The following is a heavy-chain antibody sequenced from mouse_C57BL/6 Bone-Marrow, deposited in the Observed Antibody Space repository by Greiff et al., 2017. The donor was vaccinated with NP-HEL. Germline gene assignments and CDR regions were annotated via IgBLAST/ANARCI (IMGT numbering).Heavy chain of an antibody. CDR3: ARGYGSSYPYWYFDV. CDR2: INPNNGGT. J-gene: IGHJ1*03. V-gene: IGHV1-26*01. D-gene: IGHD1-1*01. Sequence: VQLQQSGPELVKPGASVKISCKASGYTFTDYYMNWVKQSHGKSLEWIGDINPNNGGTSYNQKFKGKATLTVDKSSSTAYMELRSLTSEDSAVYYGARGYGSSYPYWYFDVWGTGTTVTVSS. CDR1: GYTFTDYY.